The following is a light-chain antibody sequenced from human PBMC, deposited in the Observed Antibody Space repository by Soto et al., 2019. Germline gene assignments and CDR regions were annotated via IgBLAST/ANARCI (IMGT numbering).Light chain of an antibody. CDR2: DAS. V-gene: IGKV1-39*01. Sequence: DIQMTQSPSSLSASGGDRVMITCRASQTISTYLNWYQQKPGTAPNLLIYDASTLQSGVPSRFRGSGSGTDFTLSLSNLQHEDLANFYCQQSFSRPVYPFGQGTKVEIK. CDR1: QTISTY. CDR3: QQSFSRPVYP. J-gene: IGKJ2*01.